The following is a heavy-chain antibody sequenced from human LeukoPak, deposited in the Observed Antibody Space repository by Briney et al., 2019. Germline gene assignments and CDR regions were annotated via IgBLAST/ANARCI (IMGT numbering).Heavy chain of an antibody. CDR2: IYYSGST. J-gene: IGHJ4*02. D-gene: IGHD2-2*02. V-gene: IGHV4-39*01. CDR3: VRMTGSGCISTICHTDY. Sequence: PSETLSLTCTVSGGSIGSSSYYWGWIRQPPGKGLEWIGSIYYSGSTYYNPSLKSRVTISVDTSKNQFSLKLGSVTAADTAMYYCVRMTGSGCISTICHTDYWGQGTLVTVSS. CDR1: GGSIGSSSYY.